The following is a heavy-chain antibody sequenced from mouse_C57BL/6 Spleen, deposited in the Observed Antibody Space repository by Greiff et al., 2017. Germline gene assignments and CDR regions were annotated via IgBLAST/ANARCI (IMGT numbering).Heavy chain of an antibody. Sequence: QVQLQQPGAELVKPGASVKLSCKASGYTFTSYWMQWVKQRPGQGLEWIGEIDPSDSYTNYNQKFKGKATLTVDTSSSTAYMQLRSLTSEDSAVYYCARLAAQATSWFAYWGQGTLVTVSA. CDR3: ARLAAQATSWFAY. CDR2: IDPSDSYT. J-gene: IGHJ3*01. V-gene: IGHV1-50*01. D-gene: IGHD3-2*02. CDR1: GYTFTSYW.